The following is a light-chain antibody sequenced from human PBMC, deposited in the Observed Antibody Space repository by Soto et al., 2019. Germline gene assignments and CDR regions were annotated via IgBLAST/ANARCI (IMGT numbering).Light chain of an antibody. CDR2: GAS. CDR3: QQYGNSPPWT. CDR1: QSVNSDY. V-gene: IGKV3-20*01. J-gene: IGKJ1*01. Sequence: DIVLTQSPGTLSLSPGERATLSCRASQSVNSDYFAWYQQKPGQASRLLIYGASTRAAGIPDRFTGSGSGTDFTLTISRLEPEDLAVYYCQQYGNSPPWTFGQGTKVEIK.